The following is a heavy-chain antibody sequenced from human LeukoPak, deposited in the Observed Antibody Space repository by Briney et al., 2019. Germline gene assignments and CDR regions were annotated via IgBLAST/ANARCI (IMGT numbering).Heavy chain of an antibody. Sequence: SETLSLTCAVYGGSFSGYYWSWIRQPPGKGLEWIGEINHSGSTNYNPSLKSRVTISVDTSKNQFSLNLSSVTAADTAVYYCARVFGFRVAAGIGWFDPWGQGTLVTVSS. CDR3: ARVFGFRVAAGIGWFDP. CDR1: GGSFSGYY. CDR2: INHSGST. J-gene: IGHJ5*02. V-gene: IGHV4-34*01. D-gene: IGHD6-13*01.